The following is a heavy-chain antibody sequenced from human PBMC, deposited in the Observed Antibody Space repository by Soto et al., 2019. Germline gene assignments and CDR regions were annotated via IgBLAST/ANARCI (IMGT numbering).Heavy chain of an antibody. Sequence: PGESLKISCQVSGYPFTTYWIAWVRQMPGKGLEYMGIFYPGSSEARYSPSFQGQVTFSADKSRNTAYLQWSSLKASDTAIYYCARHYAPSGEYFNSFDPWGQGTLVTVSS. J-gene: IGHJ5*02. CDR2: FYPGSSEA. CDR1: GYPFTTYW. V-gene: IGHV5-51*01. D-gene: IGHD1-26*01. CDR3: ARHYAPSGEYFNSFDP.